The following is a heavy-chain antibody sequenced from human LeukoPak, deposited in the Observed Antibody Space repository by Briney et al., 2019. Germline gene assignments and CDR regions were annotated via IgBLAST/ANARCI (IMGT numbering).Heavy chain of an antibody. V-gene: IGHV3-23*01. D-gene: IGHD5-24*01. CDR2: ISGSGGHT. CDR1: GITFTSHA. J-gene: IGHJ6*03. Sequence: GRSLRLSCAASGITFTSHAMSWVRQAPGKGLEWVSLISGSGGHTYYGDSVKGRFTISRDNSKSTLYLQMNSLRAEDTAVYYCAKGGVATMRDGYNYYYYYMEVWGRGTTVAVSS. CDR3: AKGGVATMRDGYNYYYYYMEV.